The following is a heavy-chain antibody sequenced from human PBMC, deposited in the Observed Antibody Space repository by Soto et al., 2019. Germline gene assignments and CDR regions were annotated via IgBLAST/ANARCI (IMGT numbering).Heavy chain of an antibody. CDR3: ARGFWSGYYSYPYMDV. V-gene: IGHV4-31*03. D-gene: IGHD3-3*01. Sequence: SETLSLTCTVSGVSISSGGYYWSWIRQHPGKGLEWIGYIYYSGSTYYNPSLKSRVTISVDTSKNQFSLKLSSVTAADTAVYYCARGFWSGYYSYPYMDVWGKGTTVTVSS. CDR2: IYYSGST. J-gene: IGHJ6*03. CDR1: GVSISSGGYY.